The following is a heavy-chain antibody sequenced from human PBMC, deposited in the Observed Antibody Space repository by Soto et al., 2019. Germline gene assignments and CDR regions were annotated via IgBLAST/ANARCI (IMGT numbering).Heavy chain of an antibody. CDR3: AKVRSNRWGLDAFDM. D-gene: IGHD2-21*02. V-gene: IGHV3-72*01. CDR1: GFTFSDHY. J-gene: IGHJ3*02. Sequence: GGSLRLSCAASGFTFSDHYMDWVRQTPGKGLEWVGRIRNKANNYTTEYAASVKDRFAISRDDSKNSLYLQMNSLKTEDTAVYYCAKVRSNRWGLDAFDMWGQGTKVTVSS. CDR2: IRNKANNYTT.